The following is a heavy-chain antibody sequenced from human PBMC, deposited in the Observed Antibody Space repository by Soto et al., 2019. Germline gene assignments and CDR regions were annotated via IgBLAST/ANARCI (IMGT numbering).Heavy chain of an antibody. CDR3: AREELRWFGETQNDAFDI. CDR2: IYYSGST. J-gene: IGHJ3*02. CDR1: GGSISSYS. D-gene: IGHD3-10*01. Sequence: PSETLSLTCTVSGGSISSYSWSWIRQPPGKGLEWIGYIYYSGSTNYNPSLKSRVTISVDTSKNQFSLKLSSVTAADTAVYYCAREELRWFGETQNDAFDIWGQGTMVTVS. V-gene: IGHV4-59*01.